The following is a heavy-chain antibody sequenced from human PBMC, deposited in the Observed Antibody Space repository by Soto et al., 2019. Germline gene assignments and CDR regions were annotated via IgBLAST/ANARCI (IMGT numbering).Heavy chain of an antibody. D-gene: IGHD6-19*01. CDR1: GFTFSRYW. J-gene: IGHJ4*02. Sequence: EVQLVESGGGLVQTGGSLRLSCAASGFTFSRYWMKRVRQAPGKGLEWVANIKQDGSETYYVDSVKGRFTISRDNAKNSLFLQMNSLRAEDTAVYYCAGGSGWLSDSWGQGTLVTVSS. V-gene: IGHV3-7*05. CDR2: IKQDGSET. CDR3: AGGSGWLSDS.